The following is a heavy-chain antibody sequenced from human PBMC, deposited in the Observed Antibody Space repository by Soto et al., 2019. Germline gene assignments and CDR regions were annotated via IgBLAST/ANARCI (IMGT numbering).Heavy chain of an antibody. CDR3: ARDTFLWFGELFPDAFDI. Sequence: GGSLRLSCAASGFTFSSYAMHWVRQAPGKGLEWVAVISYDGSNKYYADSVKGRFTISRDNSKNTLYLQMNSLRAEDTAVYYCARDTFLWFGELFPDAFDIWGQGTMVTVSS. J-gene: IGHJ3*02. CDR1: GFTFSSYA. V-gene: IGHV3-30-3*01. CDR2: ISYDGSNK. D-gene: IGHD3-10*01.